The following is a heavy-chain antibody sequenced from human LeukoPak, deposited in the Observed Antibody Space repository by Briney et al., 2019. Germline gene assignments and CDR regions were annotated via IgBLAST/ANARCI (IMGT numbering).Heavy chain of an antibody. V-gene: IGHV1-69*13. J-gene: IGHJ4*02. Sequence: SVKVSCKASGATFSRSGISWVRQAPGQGLEWMGGIIPIFGTANYAQKFQGRVRITADESTSTAYLELTSLRSEDTAIYYCARDGAIFDSSGYYFLWWGQGTLVTVSS. CDR2: IIPIFGTA. CDR1: GATFSRSG. D-gene: IGHD3-22*01. CDR3: ARDGAIFDSSGYYFLW.